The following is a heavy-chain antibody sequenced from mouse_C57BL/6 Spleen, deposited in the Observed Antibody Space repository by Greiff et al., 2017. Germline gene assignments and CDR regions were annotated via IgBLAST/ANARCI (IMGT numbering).Heavy chain of an antibody. CDR3: ARDEEGVRGNYVGFDY. CDR2: FYPGSGSI. D-gene: IGHD2-1*01. CDR1: GYTFTEYT. J-gene: IGHJ2*01. V-gene: IGHV1-62-2*01. Sequence: VQLQQSGAELVKPGASVKLSCKASGYTFTEYTIHWVKQRSGQGLEWIGWFYPGSGSIKYNEKFKDKATLTADKSSSTVYMELSRLTSEDSAVYFGARDEEGVRGNYVGFDYWGQGTTLTVSS.